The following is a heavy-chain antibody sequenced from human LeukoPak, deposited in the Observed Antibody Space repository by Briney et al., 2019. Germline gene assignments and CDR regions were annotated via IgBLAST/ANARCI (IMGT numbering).Heavy chain of an antibody. Sequence: SVKVSCKASGYTFSSYGVNWVRQAPGQGLEWMGGIIPIFGTANYAQKFQGRVTITADESTSTAYMELSSLRSEDTAVYYCARDGGDGSGSYYNVYWGQGTLVTVSS. D-gene: IGHD3-10*01. CDR2: IIPIFGTA. CDR3: ARDGGDGSGSYYNVY. CDR1: GYTFSSYG. V-gene: IGHV1-69*13. J-gene: IGHJ4*02.